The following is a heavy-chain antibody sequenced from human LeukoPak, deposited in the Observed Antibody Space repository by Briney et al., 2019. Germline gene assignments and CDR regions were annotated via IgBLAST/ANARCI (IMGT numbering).Heavy chain of an antibody. D-gene: IGHD4-17*01. CDR3: TRAPYGDSFDY. Sequence: PGGSLRLSRTASGFTFGDYAMSWVRQAPGKGLEWVGFIRSKAYGGTTEYAASVKGRFTISRDDSKSIAYLQMNSLKTEDTAVYYCTRAPYGDSFDYWGQGTLVTVSS. J-gene: IGHJ4*02. CDR2: IRSKAYGGTT. V-gene: IGHV3-49*04. CDR1: GFTFGDYA.